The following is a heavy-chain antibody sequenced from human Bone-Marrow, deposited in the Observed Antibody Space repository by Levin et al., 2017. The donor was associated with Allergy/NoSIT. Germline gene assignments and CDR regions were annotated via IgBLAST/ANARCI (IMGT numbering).Heavy chain of an antibody. J-gene: IGHJ4*02. CDR2: IYYSGST. V-gene: IGHV4-30-4*01. D-gene: IGHD4-11*01. Sequence: SETLSLTCTVSGGSISSGDYYWSWIRQPPGTGLEWIGYIYYSGSTYYNPSLKSRVTISVDTSKNQFSLKLSSVTAADTAVYYCAREAPYSNYVDYWGQGTLVTVSS. CDR1: GGSISSGDYY. CDR3: AREAPYSNYVDY.